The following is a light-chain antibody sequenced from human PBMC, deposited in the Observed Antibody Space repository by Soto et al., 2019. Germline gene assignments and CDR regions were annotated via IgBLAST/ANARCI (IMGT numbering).Light chain of an antibody. Sequence: QSALTQPPSVSGAPGQSGTISCTGTSSDVGSYNRVSWYQQPPGTAPKLMISEVSNRPSGVPDRFSGSKSGNTASLTISGLQAEDEADYYCSSYTSSSTYVFGTGTKVTV. CDR3: SSYTSSSTYV. CDR1: SSDVGSYNR. J-gene: IGLJ1*01. V-gene: IGLV2-18*02. CDR2: EVS.